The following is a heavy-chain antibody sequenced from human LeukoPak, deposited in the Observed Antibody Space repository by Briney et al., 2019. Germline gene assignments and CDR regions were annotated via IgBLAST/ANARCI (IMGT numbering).Heavy chain of an antibody. Sequence: ASVKVSCKASGYTFTSYGISWVRQAPGQGLEWMGWISAYNGNTNYAQKLQGRVTMTTDTSTSTAYMELRSLRSDDTAVYYCARQVVAASRYYYYGMDVWGQGTTVTVS. J-gene: IGHJ6*02. CDR1: GYTFTSYG. CDR3: ARQVVAASRYYYYGMDV. CDR2: ISAYNGNT. V-gene: IGHV1-18*01. D-gene: IGHD2-15*01.